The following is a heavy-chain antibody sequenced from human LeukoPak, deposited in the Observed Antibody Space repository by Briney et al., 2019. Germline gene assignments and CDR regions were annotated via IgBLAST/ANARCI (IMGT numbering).Heavy chain of an antibody. CDR3: TTDYTSGSPY. CDR2: IKSKSEGGTT. J-gene: IGHJ4*02. Sequence: GGSLRLSCTASGLTFSAAWMSWGRQAPGKGLEWVGRIKSKSEGGTTDYAAPVNGRFSISRDDSKNTLYLEMNRLTTKDTAVYYCTTDYTSGSPYWGQGDLVTVSS. D-gene: IGHD3-10*01. CDR1: GLTFSAAW. V-gene: IGHV3-15*01.